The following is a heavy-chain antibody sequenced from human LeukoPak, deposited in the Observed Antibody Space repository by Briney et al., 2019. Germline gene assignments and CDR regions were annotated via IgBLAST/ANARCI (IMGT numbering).Heavy chain of an antibody. Sequence: GGSLRLSCAASGFTFSSYAMSWVRQAPGKGLEWVSAISGSGGSTYYADSVKGRITISRDNSKNTLYLQMNSLRAEDTAVYYCAKDWAGDPDAFDIWGQGTMVTVSS. V-gene: IGHV3-23*01. CDR3: AKDWAGDPDAFDI. D-gene: IGHD7-27*01. J-gene: IGHJ3*02. CDR2: ISGSGGST. CDR1: GFTFSSYA.